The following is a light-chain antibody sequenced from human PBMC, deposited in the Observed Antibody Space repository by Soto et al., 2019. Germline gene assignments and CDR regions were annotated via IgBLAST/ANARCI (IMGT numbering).Light chain of an antibody. CDR2: AAS. J-gene: IGKJ5*01. Sequence: DIQMTQSPSSLSASVGDRVTLTCRASQSISSYLNWYQQKPGKAPKLLIYAASSLQSGVPSRFSGSGSGTDFTLTIRSLQPEDLATYYCQQSYSTPSITVGQGTRLEIK. CDR1: QSISSY. V-gene: IGKV1-39*01. CDR3: QQSYSTPSIT.